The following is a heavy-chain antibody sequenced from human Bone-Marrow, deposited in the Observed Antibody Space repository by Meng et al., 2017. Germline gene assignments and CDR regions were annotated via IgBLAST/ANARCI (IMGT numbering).Heavy chain of an antibody. V-gene: IGHV1-69*06. J-gene: IGHJ5*02. Sequence: QVQLVQSGAAVKKPGFSVKVSCKASGGTFSSYAISWVRQAPGQGLEWMGGIIPIFGTANYAQKFQGRVTITADKSTSTAYMELSSLRSEDTAVYYCARRGQLWLDSFDPWGQGTLVTVSS. CDR3: ARRGQLWLDSFDP. CDR1: GGTFSSYA. D-gene: IGHD5-18*01. CDR2: IIPIFGTA.